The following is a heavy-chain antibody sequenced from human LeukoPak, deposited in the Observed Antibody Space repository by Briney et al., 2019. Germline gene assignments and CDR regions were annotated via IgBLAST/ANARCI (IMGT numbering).Heavy chain of an antibody. CDR3: ARVDDFWSGYYID. V-gene: IGHV1-18*01. D-gene: IGHD3-3*01. CDR1: GYTFMNYD. CDR2: ISTSNGNT. J-gene: IGHJ4*02. Sequence: ASVKVSCKASGYTFMNYDITWVRQAPGQGLEWMGRISTSNGNTDYAQKFQGKITMTTDTSTSTVFMELRSLRLDDTAVYYCARVDDFWSGYYIDWGQGTLVTVSS.